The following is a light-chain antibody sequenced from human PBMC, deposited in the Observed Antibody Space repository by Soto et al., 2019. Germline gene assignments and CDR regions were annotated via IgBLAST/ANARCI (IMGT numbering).Light chain of an antibody. J-gene: IGKJ2*01. CDR1: QSISSW. CDR3: QQYNSLPYT. Sequence: DIQMTQSPSTLSASVGDRVTITCRASQSISSWLAWYQQKPGKAPKLLIYKASSLESGVPSRFSGSGSGTEFTLTISSLQPDAFATYYCQQYNSLPYTFGQGTKLEIK. CDR2: KAS. V-gene: IGKV1-5*03.